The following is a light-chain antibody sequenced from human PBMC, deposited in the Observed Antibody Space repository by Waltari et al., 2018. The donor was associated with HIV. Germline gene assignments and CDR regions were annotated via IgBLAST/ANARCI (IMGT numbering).Light chain of an antibody. CDR1: QSISSY. J-gene: IGKJ4*01. CDR2: AAS. Sequence: DIQMTQSPSSLSASVGDRVTIPGRASQSISSYLNLYQQKPGKAPKLLIYAASSLQSGVPSRFSGSGSGTDFTLTISSLQPEDFATYYCQQSYSTPRLTFGGGTKVEIK. CDR3: QQSYSTPRLT. V-gene: IGKV1-39*01.